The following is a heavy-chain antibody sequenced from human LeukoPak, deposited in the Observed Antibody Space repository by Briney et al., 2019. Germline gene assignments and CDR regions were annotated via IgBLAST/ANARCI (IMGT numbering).Heavy chain of an antibody. J-gene: IGHJ4*02. D-gene: IGHD1-26*01. CDR1: GFTFTSYY. CDR2: INPNTGGT. CDR3: ARHPYSGSYHFDY. V-gene: IGHV1-2*02. Sequence: ASVKVSCKAAGFTFTSYYIHWVRQAPGQGLEFMGWINPNTGGTRFAQKFQGRVTLTRDTSISTVYMELNSLKYDDTAVYYCARHPYSGSYHFDYWGQGTLVTVSS.